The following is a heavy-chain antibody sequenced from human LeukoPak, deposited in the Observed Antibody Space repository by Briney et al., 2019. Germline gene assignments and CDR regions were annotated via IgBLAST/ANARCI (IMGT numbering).Heavy chain of an antibody. CDR2: INPNSGGT. CDR1: GYTLTELS. CDR3: AREEGDYYYGMDV. J-gene: IGHJ6*02. Sequence: ASVKVSCKVSGYTLTELSMHWVRQAPGQGLEWMGWINPNSGGTNYAQKFQGWVTMTRDTSISTAYMELSRLRSDDTAVYYCAREEGDYYYGMDVWGQGTTVTVSS. V-gene: IGHV1-2*04.